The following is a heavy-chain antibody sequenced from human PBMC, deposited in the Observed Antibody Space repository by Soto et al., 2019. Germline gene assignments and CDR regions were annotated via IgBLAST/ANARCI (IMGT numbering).Heavy chain of an antibody. CDR1: GGSISSSSYY. D-gene: IGHD3-10*01. CDR2: IYYSGCT. CDR3: ASLITMVRDPLVDY. V-gene: IGHV4-39*01. Sequence: QLQLQESGPGLVKPSETLSLTCTVSGGSISSSSYYWGWIRQPPGKGLEWIGSIYYSGCTYYNPSLKSRFTISVDTSKNQFSLKLSSVTAADTAVYYCASLITMVRDPLVDYWGQGTLVTVSS. J-gene: IGHJ4*02.